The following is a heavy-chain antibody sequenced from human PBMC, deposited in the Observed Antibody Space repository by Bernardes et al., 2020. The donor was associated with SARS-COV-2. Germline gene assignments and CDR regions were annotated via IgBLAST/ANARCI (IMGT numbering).Heavy chain of an antibody. V-gene: IGHV4-39*07. J-gene: IGHJ4*02. CDR1: GGSIGSSNYY. CDR3: ARGFDY. Sequence: SETLSLTCTVSGGSIGSSNYYWGWIRQAPGKGLEWIGSVYSGGNSYYNPSLQSRVTISVDTSKNQFSLKLNSVTAADTAVYYCARGFDYWGQGTLVTVSS. CDR2: VYSGGNS.